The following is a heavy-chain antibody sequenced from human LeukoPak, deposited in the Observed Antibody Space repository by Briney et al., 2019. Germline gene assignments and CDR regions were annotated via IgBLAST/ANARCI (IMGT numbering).Heavy chain of an antibody. CDR1: GYTLTELS. V-gene: IGHV1-24*01. CDR3: ATDLTTVTTWDFQH. D-gene: IGHD4-17*01. CDR2: FDPEDGET. J-gene: IGHJ1*01. Sequence: ASVKVSCKVSGYTLTELSMHWVRQAPGKGLEWMGGFDPEDGETIYAQKFQGRVTMTEDTSTDTAYMELSSLRSEDTAVYHCATDLTTVTTWDFQHWGQGTLVTVSS.